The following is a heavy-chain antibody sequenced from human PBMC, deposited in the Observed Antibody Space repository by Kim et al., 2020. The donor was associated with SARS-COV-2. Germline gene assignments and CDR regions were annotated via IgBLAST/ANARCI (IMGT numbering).Heavy chain of an antibody. Sequence: SETLSLTCAVYGGSFSGYYWNWIRQPTGKGLEWIGEINQSGSTNYNPSLKSRVTISVDTSKNQFSLKLSSVTAADTAVYYCARGGVLAAIGRYWGQGTLVTV. J-gene: IGHJ4*02. CDR2: INQSGST. D-gene: IGHD2-2*02. CDR3: ARGGVLAAIGRY. CDR1: GGSFSGYY. V-gene: IGHV4-34*01.